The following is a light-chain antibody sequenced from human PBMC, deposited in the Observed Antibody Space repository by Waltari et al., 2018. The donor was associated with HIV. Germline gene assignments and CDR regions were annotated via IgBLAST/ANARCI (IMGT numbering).Light chain of an antibody. CDR2: VNSDGSH. V-gene: IGLV4-69*01. Sequence: QLALTQSPSASASVGASVNLTCTLSRGHSNYDIAWHQQQPEKGPRYLMKVNSDGSHKKEDGVPDRFSGSSSGAERYLTISSLQSEDEGDYYCQTWGSGIHVVFGGGTKVTVL. J-gene: IGLJ2*01. CDR1: RGHSNYD. CDR3: QTWGSGIHVV.